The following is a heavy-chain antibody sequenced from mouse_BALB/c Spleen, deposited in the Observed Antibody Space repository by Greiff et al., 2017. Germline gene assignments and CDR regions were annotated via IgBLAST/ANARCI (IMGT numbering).Heavy chain of an antibody. D-gene: IGHD1-2*01. CDR1: GFTFSSYT. CDR3: TRDALTTAHGGFDY. Sequence: EVHLVESGGGLVKPGGSLKLSCAASGFTFSSYTMSWVRQTPEKRLEWVATISSGGSYTYYPDSVKGRFTISRDNAKNTLYLQMSSLKSEDTAMYYCTRDALTTAHGGFDYWGQGTTLTVSS. CDR2: ISSGGSYT. V-gene: IGHV5-6-4*01. J-gene: IGHJ2*01.